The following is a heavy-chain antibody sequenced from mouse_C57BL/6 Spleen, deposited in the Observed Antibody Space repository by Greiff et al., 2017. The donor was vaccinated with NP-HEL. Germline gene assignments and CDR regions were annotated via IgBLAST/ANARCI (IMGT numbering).Heavy chain of an antibody. V-gene: IGHV1-47*01. D-gene: IGHD1-1*01. CDR1: GYTFTTYP. J-gene: IGHJ2*01. CDR2: FHPYNDDT. Sequence: QVQLQQSGAELAKPGASVKMSCKASGYTFTTYPIEWMKQNHGKSLEWIGNFHPYNDDTKYNEKFKGKATLTVEKSSSTVYLELSRLTSDDSAVYYCARGGYGSSYPYYFDYWGQGTTLTVSS. CDR3: ARGGYGSSYPYYFDY.